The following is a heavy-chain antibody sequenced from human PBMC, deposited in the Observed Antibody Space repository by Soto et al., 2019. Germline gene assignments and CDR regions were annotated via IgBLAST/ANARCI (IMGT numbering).Heavy chain of an antibody. CDR3: ARVVVPAARYYYYGMDV. D-gene: IGHD2-2*01. CDR1: GFTFSSYA. V-gene: IGHV3-30-3*01. CDR2: ISYDGSNK. Sequence: GGSLRLSCAASGFTFSSYAMHWVRQAPGKGLEWVAVISYDGSNKYYADSVKGRFTISRDNSKNTLYLQMNSLRAEDTAVYYCARVVVPAARYYYYGMDVWGQGTTVTVSS. J-gene: IGHJ6*02.